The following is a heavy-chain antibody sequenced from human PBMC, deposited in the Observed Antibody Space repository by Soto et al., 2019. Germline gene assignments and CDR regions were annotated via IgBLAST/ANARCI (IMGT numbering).Heavy chain of an antibody. CDR1: GFNVSDNY. D-gene: IGHD3-10*01. CDR2: FFTGGST. CDR3: VRGRRGLGIGFDH. V-gene: IGHV3-53*01. Sequence: PGGSLRLSCAAAGFNVSDNYMGWVRQAPGKGLEWVSSFFTGGSTDYADSVKGRFTISRDDSKNTVYLQTNSLRAEDTAVYFCVRGRRGLGIGFDHWGQGTLVTVSS. J-gene: IGHJ4*02.